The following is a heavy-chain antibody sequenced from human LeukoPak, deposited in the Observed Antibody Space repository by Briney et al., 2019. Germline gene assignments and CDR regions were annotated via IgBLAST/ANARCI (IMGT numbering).Heavy chain of an antibody. Sequence: PGGSLRLSCAASGFTFSSYGMHWVRQAPGKGLEWVAFIRYDGSNKYYADSVKGRFTISRDSSKYTLYLQMNSLRAEDTAVYYCARADAYSSTWCFDYWGQGVLVTVSS. J-gene: IGHJ4*02. CDR3: ARADAYSSTWCFDY. CDR2: IRYDGSNK. CDR1: GFTFSSYG. V-gene: IGHV3-30*02. D-gene: IGHD6-13*01.